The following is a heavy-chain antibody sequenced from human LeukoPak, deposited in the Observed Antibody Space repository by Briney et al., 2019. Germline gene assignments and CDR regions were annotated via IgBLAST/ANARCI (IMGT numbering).Heavy chain of an antibody. J-gene: IGHJ6*02. CDR1: GYTFTSYD. CDR3: ARVYCSSTSCPLYYYYGMDV. CDR2: MNPNSGNT. D-gene: IGHD2-2*01. V-gene: IGHV1-8*01. Sequence: ASVKVSCKASGYTFTSYDINWVRQATGQGLEWMGWMNPNSGNTGYAQKFQGRVTMTRNTSISTAYMELSSLRSEDTAVYYCARVYCSSTSCPLYYYYGMDVWGQGTTATVSS.